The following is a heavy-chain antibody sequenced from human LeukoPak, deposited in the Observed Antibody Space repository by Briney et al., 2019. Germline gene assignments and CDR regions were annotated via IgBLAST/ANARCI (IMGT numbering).Heavy chain of an antibody. D-gene: IGHD3-10*01. V-gene: IGHV3-53*01. CDR3: ARGPGDI. CDR2: IYSGGST. CDR1: GFTVSSNY. Sequence: PGGSLRLPSAASGFTVSSNYMSWVRQAPGKGLEWGSVIYSGGSTYYADSVKGRFTISRDNSKNTLYLQMNSLRAEDTAVYYCARGPGDIWGQGTMVTVSS. J-gene: IGHJ3*02.